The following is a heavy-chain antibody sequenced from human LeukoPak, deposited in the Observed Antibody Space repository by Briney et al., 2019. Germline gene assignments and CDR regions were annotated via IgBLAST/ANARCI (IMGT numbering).Heavy chain of an antibody. CDR1: GYSFTSYW. CDR3: VRASGSGTYSAFDY. Sequence: KNGESLKISCKGSGYSFTSYWIGWVRQMPGKGLEWMGFIYPGDSDTRYSPSFQGQVTISADKSVSTAYLQWSSLKASDTAMYYCVRASGSGTYSAFDYWGHGTLVTVSS. V-gene: IGHV5-51*01. J-gene: IGHJ4*01. CDR2: IYPGDSDT. D-gene: IGHD3-10*01.